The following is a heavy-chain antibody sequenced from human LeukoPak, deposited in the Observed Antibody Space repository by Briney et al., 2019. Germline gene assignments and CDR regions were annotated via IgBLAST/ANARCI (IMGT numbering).Heavy chain of an antibody. D-gene: IGHD3-10*01. J-gene: IGHJ6*02. CDR3: ARGGFKYNCYDAMDV. Sequence: GGSLRLSCEASGFTFSNYWMHWVRQGPGQGLVWVARIGSDGGSISYADSVKGRFTISRDNGKNTVYLQMNSQRVDDTSVYFCARGGFKYNCYDAMDVWGQGTTVTVSS. CDR2: IGSDGGSI. V-gene: IGHV3-74*01. CDR1: GFTFSNYW.